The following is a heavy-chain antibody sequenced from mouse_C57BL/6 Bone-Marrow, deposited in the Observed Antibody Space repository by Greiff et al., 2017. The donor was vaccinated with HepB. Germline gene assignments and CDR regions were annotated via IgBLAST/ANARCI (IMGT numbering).Heavy chain of an antibody. Sequence: QVQLKESGAELVRPGASVTLSCKASGYTFTDYEMHWVKQTPVHGLEWIGAIDPETGGTAYNQKFKGKAILTADKSSSTAYMELRSLTSEDSAVYYCTRLPYAMDYWGQGTSVTVSS. CDR1: GYTFTDYE. D-gene: IGHD2-4*01. CDR3: TRLPYAMDY. V-gene: IGHV1-15*01. CDR2: IDPETGGT. J-gene: IGHJ4*01.